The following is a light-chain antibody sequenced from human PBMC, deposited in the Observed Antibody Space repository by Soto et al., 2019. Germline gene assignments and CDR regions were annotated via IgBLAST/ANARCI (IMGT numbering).Light chain of an antibody. Sequence: DIQMTQAPSSLSASVGYRVTITCLASQGIINYLALYQQKTGKAPKIMIYAESTLQSGVTYRLSGSGSGTDLNLTISGLQPEDVATYYCQKYNSFPITFGQGTRLEIK. J-gene: IGKJ5*01. CDR2: AES. V-gene: IGKV1-27*01. CDR1: QGIINY. CDR3: QKYNSFPIT.